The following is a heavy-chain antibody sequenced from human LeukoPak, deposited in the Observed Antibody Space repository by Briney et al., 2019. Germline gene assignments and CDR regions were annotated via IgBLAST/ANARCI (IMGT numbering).Heavy chain of an antibody. Sequence: GESLKISCKASGYSFTSYWIGWVRQMPGKGLEWMGIIYPDDSNTKYSPSFQGQVTISVDKSISTAYLQWSGLKASDTAMYYCARVNTYDVVMVFYFDYWGQGTLVTVSS. CDR3: ARVNTYDVVMVFYFDY. D-gene: IGHD3/OR15-3a*01. V-gene: IGHV5-51*01. CDR2: IYPDDSNT. CDR1: GYSFTSYW. J-gene: IGHJ4*02.